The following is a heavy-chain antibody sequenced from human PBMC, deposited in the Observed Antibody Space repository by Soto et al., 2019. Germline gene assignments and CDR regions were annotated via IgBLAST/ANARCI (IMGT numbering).Heavy chain of an antibody. Sequence: QVQLVQSGAEVKKPGASVKVSCKASGYTFTSYGISWVRQAPGQGIEWMGVISAYNGNTNYSQKLQGRVTMTTDTSTSTASMELRSLRSDDTAVYFCARSFLVGAIGYWGQGTLVTVAS. CDR3: ARSFLVGAIGY. V-gene: IGHV1-18*01. CDR2: ISAYNGNT. D-gene: IGHD1-26*01. J-gene: IGHJ4*02. CDR1: GYTFTSYG.